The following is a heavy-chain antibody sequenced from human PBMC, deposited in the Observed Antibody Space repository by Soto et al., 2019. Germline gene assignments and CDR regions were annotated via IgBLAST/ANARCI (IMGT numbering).Heavy chain of an antibody. CDR2: ISWNRGSI. CDR1: GFTFDDYA. J-gene: IGHJ2*01. V-gene: IGHV3-9*01. CDR3: AKTASPGIPLYWYFDL. Sequence: GGSLGLSCAASGFTFDDYAMHWVRQAPGKGLEWVSGISWNRGSIGYADSVKGRFTISRDNAKNSLYLQMNSLRAEDTALYYCAKTASPGIPLYWYFDLRGRGTLVTVSS. D-gene: IGHD2-21*01.